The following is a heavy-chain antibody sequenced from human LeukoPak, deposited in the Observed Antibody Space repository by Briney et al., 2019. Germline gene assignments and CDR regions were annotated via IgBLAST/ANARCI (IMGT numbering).Heavy chain of an antibody. Sequence: SETLSLTCNVSGASMSSNYWTWIRQPAGKGLEWIGRFYSTGSTNYNPSLKSRVTMSVDTSKNQFSLKLSSVTAADTAVYYCARDQYSGSLDYWGQGTLVTVSS. V-gene: IGHV4-4*07. CDR3: ARDQYSGSLDY. CDR2: FYSTGST. D-gene: IGHD1-26*01. J-gene: IGHJ4*02. CDR1: GASMSSNY.